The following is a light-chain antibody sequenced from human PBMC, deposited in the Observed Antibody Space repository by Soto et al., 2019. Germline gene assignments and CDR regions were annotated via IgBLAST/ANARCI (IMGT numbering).Light chain of an antibody. Sequence: QSALTQPRSVSGSRGQSVTISCTGTSSDVGGYNSVSWYQHHPGKAPKLMNYDVTKRPSGVPDRFSGSKSGNTASLTISGLQAEDEADYYCCSYAGSYTFVFGGGTKVTVL. V-gene: IGLV2-11*01. CDR1: SSDVGGYNS. CDR2: DVT. J-gene: IGLJ2*01. CDR3: CSYAGSYTFV.